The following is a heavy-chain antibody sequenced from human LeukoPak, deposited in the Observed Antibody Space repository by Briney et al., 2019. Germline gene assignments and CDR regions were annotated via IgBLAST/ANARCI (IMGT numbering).Heavy chain of an antibody. CDR1: GFMFNKYA. J-gene: IGHJ4*02. CDR2: ISGSGGST. Sequence: PGGSLRLSCAASGFMFNKYAMSWVRQAPGKGLEWVSAISGSGGSTYYADSVKGRFTISRDNSKNTLYLQMNSLRAEDTAVYYCAKDGSGSYLSPFDYWGQGTLVTVSS. CDR3: AKDGSGSYLSPFDY. V-gene: IGHV3-23*01. D-gene: IGHD3-10*01.